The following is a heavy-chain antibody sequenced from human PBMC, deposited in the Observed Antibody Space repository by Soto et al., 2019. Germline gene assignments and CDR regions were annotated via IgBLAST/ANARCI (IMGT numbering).Heavy chain of an antibody. CDR2: IYYSGST. CDR3: ARNGGGSGGRITIFGVFRPTIPYYYYCIDV. D-gene: IGHD3-3*01. Sequence: SETLSLTCTVSGGSISSYYWSWIRQPPGKGLEWIWYIYYSGSTNYNPSLKSRVTISVDTAKNQFSLKLSSVTAADTAGYYCARNGGGSGGRITIFGVFRPTIPYYYYCIDVRGQGTTVTGSS. V-gene: IGHV4-59*01. CDR1: GGSISSYY. J-gene: IGHJ6*02.